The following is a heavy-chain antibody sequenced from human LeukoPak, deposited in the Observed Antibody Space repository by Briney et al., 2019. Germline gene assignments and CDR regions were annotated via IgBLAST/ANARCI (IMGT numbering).Heavy chain of an antibody. J-gene: IGHJ4*02. CDR3: ARDSAYCGGDCYSFDY. CDR1: GFTFRNFW. V-gene: IGHV3-74*01. D-gene: IGHD2-21*02. CDR2: INTDGSST. Sequence: GGSLRLSCAAPGFTFRNFWMHWVRQAPGKGLVWVSRINTDGSSTNYADSVKGRFTISRDNAKNTLYLQMDSLRAEDTAVYYCARDSAYCGGDCYSFDYWGQGTLVTVSS.